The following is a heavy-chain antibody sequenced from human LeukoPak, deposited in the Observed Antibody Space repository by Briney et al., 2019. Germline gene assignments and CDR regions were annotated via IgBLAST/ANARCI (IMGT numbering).Heavy chain of an antibody. CDR1: GFTFSSYS. Sequence: PGGSLRLSCAASGFTFSSYSMNWVRQAPGKGLEWVSYISSSSSTIYYADSVKGRFTISRDNAKNSLYLQMNSLRAEDTAVYYCARDFAVAGPDYWGQGTLVTVSS. CDR3: ARDFAVAGPDY. D-gene: IGHD6-19*01. J-gene: IGHJ4*02. V-gene: IGHV3-48*01. CDR2: ISSSSSTI.